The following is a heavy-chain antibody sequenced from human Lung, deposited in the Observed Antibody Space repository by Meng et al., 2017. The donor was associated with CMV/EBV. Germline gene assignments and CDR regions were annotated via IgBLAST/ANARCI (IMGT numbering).Heavy chain of an antibody. CDR2: INPNSGGT. CDR3: ARELEQQLSGMDV. V-gene: IGHV1-2*02. D-gene: IGHD6-13*01. J-gene: IGHJ6*01. CDR1: GYTFTGYY. Sequence: ASVKVSXKASGYTFTGYYIHWVRQAPGQGLEWMGWINPNSGGTNYALKFQGRVTMTRDTSNNTAYMELSRLRSDDTAVYYCARELEQQLSGMDVWGQGNTV.